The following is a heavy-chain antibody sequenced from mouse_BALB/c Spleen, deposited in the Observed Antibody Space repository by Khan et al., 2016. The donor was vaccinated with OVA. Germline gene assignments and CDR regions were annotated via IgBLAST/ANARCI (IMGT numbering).Heavy chain of an antibody. V-gene: IGHV2-9*02. CDR2: IWAGGST. CDR1: GFSLTSYG. Sequence: QVQLKESGPGLVAPSQSLSITCTVSGFSLTSYGVHWVRQPPGKGLEWLGVIWAGGSTNYNSALLSRLSISKDNSKSQVLFKMNSLQTDDTAMYYCARETTVESYWYVDVWGAGTTVTVSS. D-gene: IGHD1-1*01. J-gene: IGHJ1*01. CDR3: ARETTVESYWYVDV.